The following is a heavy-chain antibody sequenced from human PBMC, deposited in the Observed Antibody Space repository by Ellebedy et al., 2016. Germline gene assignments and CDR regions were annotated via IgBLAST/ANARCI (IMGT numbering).Heavy chain of an antibody. J-gene: IGHJ6*04. CDR2: LYPSGST. V-gene: IGHV4-4*07. CDR1: GGSTSKFY. CDR3: ARGAGTIYGVVPGRPLGRGDV. Sequence: SETLSLXCSVSGGSTSKFYWSWIRQPAGKGLDWIGRLYPSGSTYYNPSLKSRVTMSVDTSKNQFSLKLSSVTAADTAVFYCARGAGTIYGVVPGRPLGRGDVWGKGTTVTVSS. D-gene: IGHD3-3*01.